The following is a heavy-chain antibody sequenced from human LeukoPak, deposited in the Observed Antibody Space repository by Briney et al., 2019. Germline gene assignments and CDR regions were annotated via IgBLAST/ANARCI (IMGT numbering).Heavy chain of an antibody. CDR2: IYTSGST. Sequence: SETLSLTCTVSGGSISSGSYYWSWIRQPAGKGLEWIVRIYTSGSTNYNPSLKSRVTISVDTSKNQFSLKLSSVTAADTAVYYCARDVVAATFNTNWFDPWGQGTLVTVSS. V-gene: IGHV4-61*02. J-gene: IGHJ5*02. CDR1: GGSISSGSYY. CDR3: ARDVVAATFNTNWFDP. D-gene: IGHD2-15*01.